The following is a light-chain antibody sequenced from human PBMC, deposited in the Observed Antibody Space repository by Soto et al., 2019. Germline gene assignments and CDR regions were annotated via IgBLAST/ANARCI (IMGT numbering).Light chain of an antibody. V-gene: IGKV1-39*01. CDR3: QQSYSSPIT. J-gene: IGKJ5*01. CDR1: QSISTY. CDR2: GAA. Sequence: DIPMTQSPSSLSASVGDRVTITCRASQSISTYLNWYQQKPGKVPKLLIYGAANLQSGVPSRFSGSGSGTDFTLTISSLQPEDFATYYCQQSYSSPITFGQGTRLENK.